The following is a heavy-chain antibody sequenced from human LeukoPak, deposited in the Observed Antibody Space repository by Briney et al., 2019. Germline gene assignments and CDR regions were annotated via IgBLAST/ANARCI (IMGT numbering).Heavy chain of an antibody. V-gene: IGHV1-69*04. CDR2: IIPILGIA. CDR3: AREDYDSSGYYYGTSYYFDY. CDR1: GGTFSSYA. Sequence: GASVKVSCKASGGTFSSYAISWVRQAPGQGLEWMGRIIPILGIANYARKFQGRVTITADKSTSTAYMELSSLRSEDTAVYYCAREDYDSSGYYYGTSYYFDYWGQGTLVTVSS. D-gene: IGHD3-22*01. J-gene: IGHJ4*02.